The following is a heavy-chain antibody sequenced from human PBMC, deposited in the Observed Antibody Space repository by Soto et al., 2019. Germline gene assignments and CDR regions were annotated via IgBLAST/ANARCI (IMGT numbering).Heavy chain of an antibody. Sequence: ASVKVSCKASGYTFTSYDLNWVRQATGQGLEWMGWMNPNSGNTGYAQKFQGRVTMTRNTSINTAYMELSSLRSEDTAVYYCARVTGTTGYYGMDVWGQGTTVTVSS. J-gene: IGHJ6*02. CDR2: MNPNSGNT. D-gene: IGHD1-7*01. CDR3: ARVTGTTGYYGMDV. V-gene: IGHV1-8*01. CDR1: GYTFTSYD.